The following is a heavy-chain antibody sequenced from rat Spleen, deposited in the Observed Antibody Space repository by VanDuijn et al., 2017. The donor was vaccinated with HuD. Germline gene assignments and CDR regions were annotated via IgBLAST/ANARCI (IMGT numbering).Heavy chain of an antibody. CDR1: GFTFSDYY. V-gene: IGHV5-22*01. D-gene: IGHD1-12*02. CDR3: TRDPDGSYYFD. CDR2: ISYEGSAT. Sequence: EVQLVESGGGSVQPGGSLKLSCAASGFTFSDYYMAWVRQAPKKGLEWVASISYEGSATYYGDSVKGRFTISRDNAKSALYLQMDSLRSEDTATYYCTRDPDGSYYFDWGQGVMVTVSS. J-gene: IGHJ2*01.